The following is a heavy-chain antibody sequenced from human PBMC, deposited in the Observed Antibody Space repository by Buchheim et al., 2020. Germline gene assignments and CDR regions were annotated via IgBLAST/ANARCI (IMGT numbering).Heavy chain of an antibody. CDR1: GFTISYNS. J-gene: IGHJ6*03. CDR3: ARGNHIDTVWDRPYYYYYVDV. Sequence: EVQLVESGGGLVQRGGSLRLSCAASGFTISYNSLNWVRQAPGKGLEWVAYISSSGSAIYYADSVKGRFTISRDNAKNSLYLQMISWGAEDTAVDYCARGNHIDTVWDRPYYYYYVDVWGKGT. V-gene: IGHV3-48*01. D-gene: IGHD4-11*01. CDR2: ISSSGSAI.